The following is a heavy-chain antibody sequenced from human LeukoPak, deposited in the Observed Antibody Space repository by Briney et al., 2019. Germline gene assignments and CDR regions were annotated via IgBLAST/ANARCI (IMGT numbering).Heavy chain of an antibody. CDR1: GFTFSSYA. D-gene: IGHD2-15*01. Sequence: PGGSLRLSCAASGFTFSSYAMSWVRQAPGRGREWDSAIRGSGGSTYYADSVKGRFTISRDNSKNTLYLQMNSLRAEDTAVYYCATEAYCNGGSCPDYWGQGTLVTVSS. J-gene: IGHJ4*02. V-gene: IGHV3-23*01. CDR2: IRGSGGST. CDR3: ATEAYCNGGSCPDY.